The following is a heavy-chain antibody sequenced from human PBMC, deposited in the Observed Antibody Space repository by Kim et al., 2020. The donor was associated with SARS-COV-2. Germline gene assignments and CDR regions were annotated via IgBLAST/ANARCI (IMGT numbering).Heavy chain of an antibody. CDR1: GYSFTSYW. CDR3: ARQDRVDDYSNYYFDY. CDR2: IDPSDSYT. D-gene: IGHD4-4*01. J-gene: IGHJ4*02. V-gene: IGHV5-10-1*01. Sequence: GESLKISCKGSGYSFTSYWISWVRQMPGKGLEWMGRIDPSDSYTNYSPSFQGHVTISADKSISTAYLQWSSLKASDTAMYYCARQDRVDDYSNYYFDYWGQGTLVTVSS.